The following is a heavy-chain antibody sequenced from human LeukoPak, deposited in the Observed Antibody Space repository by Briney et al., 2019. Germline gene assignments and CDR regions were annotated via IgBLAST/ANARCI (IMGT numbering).Heavy chain of an antibody. D-gene: IGHD3-22*01. J-gene: IGHJ4*02. CDR1: GFAFDDYA. V-gene: IGHV3-43*02. CDR3: AKGQQRYYYDSSGYTFDY. CDR2: RCGDGGST. Sequence: RGSLRLSCAASGFAFDDYAMHWVRQAPGKGLEWVSLRCGDGGSTYYADSVKGRFTISRDNSKNSLYLQMNSLRTEDTALYYCAKGQQRYYYDSSGYTFDYWGQGTLVTVSS.